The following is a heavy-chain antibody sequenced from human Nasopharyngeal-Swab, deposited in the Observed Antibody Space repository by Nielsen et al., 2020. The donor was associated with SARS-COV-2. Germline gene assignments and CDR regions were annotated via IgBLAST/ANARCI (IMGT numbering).Heavy chain of an antibody. CDR3: ARGERVTIFGVVMHDAFDI. CDR2: INPNSGGT. J-gene: IGHJ3*02. V-gene: IGHV1-2*06. Sequence: ASVKVSCKASGYTFTGYYMHWVRQAPGQGLEWMGRINPNSGGTNYAQEFQGRVTMTRDTSISTAYMELSRLRSDDTAVYYCARGERVTIFGVVMHDAFDIWGQGTMVTVSS. D-gene: IGHD3-3*01. CDR1: GYTFTGYY.